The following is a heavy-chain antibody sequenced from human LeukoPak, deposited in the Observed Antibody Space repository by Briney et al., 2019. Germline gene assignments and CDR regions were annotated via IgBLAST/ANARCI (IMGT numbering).Heavy chain of an antibody. D-gene: IGHD2-21*01. V-gene: IGHV4-30-4*01. J-gene: IGHJ3*02. CDR2: IYYSGST. CDR1: GGSLSSGDSY. CDR3: ARSCGGDWYSSLQGTAKIDAVDI. Sequence: PSQTLSLTCTVSGGSLSSGDSYWRWTRQPPGKCLEWHGYIYYSGSTYYNTSLKSRVTISVDTSKTQFSLKLSSETAADTAVYYCARSCGGDWYSSLQGTAKIDAVDIWGQGTMVTVSS.